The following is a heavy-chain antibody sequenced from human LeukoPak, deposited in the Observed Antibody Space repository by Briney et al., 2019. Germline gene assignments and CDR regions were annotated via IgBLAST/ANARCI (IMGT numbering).Heavy chain of an antibody. Sequence: PSETLSLTCAVYGGSFSGYYWSWIRQPPGKGLEWIGEINHSGSTNYNPSLKSRVTISVDTSKNQFSLKLSSVAAADTAVYYCARGITDYDILTGLVQLWGQGTLVTVCS. D-gene: IGHD3-9*01. CDR2: INHSGST. J-gene: IGHJ4*02. CDR1: GGSFSGYY. V-gene: IGHV4-34*01. CDR3: ARGITDYDILTGLVQL.